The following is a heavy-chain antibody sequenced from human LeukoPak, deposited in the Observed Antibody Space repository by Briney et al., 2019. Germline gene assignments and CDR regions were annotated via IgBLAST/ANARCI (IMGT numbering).Heavy chain of an antibody. CDR2: ISAYNGNT. V-gene: IGHV1-18*01. D-gene: IGHD2-21*01. J-gene: IGHJ5*02. Sequence: ASVKVSCKASGYTFTSYGISWVRQAPGQGPEWMGWISAYNGNTNYAQRLQGRVTMTTDTSTSTAYMELRSLRSDDTAVYYCASASQIGWFDPWGQGTLVTVSS. CDR3: ASASQIGWFDP. CDR1: GYTFTSYG.